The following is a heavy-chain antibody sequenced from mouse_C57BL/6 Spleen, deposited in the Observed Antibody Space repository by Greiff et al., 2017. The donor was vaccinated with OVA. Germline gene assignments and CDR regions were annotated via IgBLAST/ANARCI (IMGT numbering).Heavy chain of an antibody. CDR3: ARDNSNLGYFDY. D-gene: IGHD2-5*01. CDR1: GFTFSSYA. J-gene: IGHJ2*01. CDR2: ISDGGSYT. Sequence: EVQLVESGGGLVKPGGSLKLSCAASGFTFSSYAMSWVRQTPEKRLEWVATISDGGSYTYYPDNVKGRFTISRDNAKNNLYLQMSHLKSEDTAMYYCARDNSNLGYFDYWGQGTTLTVSS. V-gene: IGHV5-4*01.